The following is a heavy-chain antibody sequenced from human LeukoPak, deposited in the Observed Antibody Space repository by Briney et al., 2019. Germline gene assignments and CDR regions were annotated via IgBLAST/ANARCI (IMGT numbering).Heavy chain of an antibody. CDR2: ISDTGST. J-gene: IGHJ4*02. V-gene: IGHV4-59*01. CDR3: ARGGDYGDLRYFDY. Sequence: SETLSLTCTVSGGSISSYYWTWIRQPPGKGLEWIGFISDTGSTNYNPSVKSRVTISVDTSKNQFSLKLNSVTAADTAVYYCARGGDYGDLRYFDYWGQGTLVTVSS. D-gene: IGHD4-17*01. CDR1: GGSISSYY.